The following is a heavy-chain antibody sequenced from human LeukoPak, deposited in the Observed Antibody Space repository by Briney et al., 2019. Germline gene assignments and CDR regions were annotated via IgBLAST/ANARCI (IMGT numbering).Heavy chain of an antibody. Sequence: GGSLRLSCVAPGFTFSRHPMSWVRRAPGNGLELVSAINERGDITKYADSVMRRFTISRDSSKNTLYLQMNSPRAEDTAVYYCARGDDISPGRVLEYWGRGTLVTVSS. CDR1: GFTFSRHP. CDR2: INERGDIT. CDR3: ARGDDISPGRVLEY. J-gene: IGHJ4*02. D-gene: IGHD3-9*01. V-gene: IGHV3-23*01.